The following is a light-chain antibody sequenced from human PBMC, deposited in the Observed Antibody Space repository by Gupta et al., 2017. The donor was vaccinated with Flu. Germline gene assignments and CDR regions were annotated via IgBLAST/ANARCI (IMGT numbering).Light chain of an antibody. CDR3: MQSLQTPPT. J-gene: IGKJ5*01. Sequence: EIVMTQSPLSLPVTPGEPASISCRSSQSLLHRNGKNYLDWYLQKPGQSPQVLMYLGSTRASGVPDRFSGSGSGTDFTLKISTVEAEDVGIYYCMQSLQTPPTFGQGTRLEIK. CDR2: LGS. V-gene: IGKV2-28*01. CDR1: QSLLHRNGKNY.